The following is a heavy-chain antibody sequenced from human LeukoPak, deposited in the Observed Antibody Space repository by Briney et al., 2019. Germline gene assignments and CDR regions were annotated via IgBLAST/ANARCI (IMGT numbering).Heavy chain of an antibody. V-gene: IGHV1-2*02. CDR2: INPNSGST. CDR1: GCTFTGYY. D-gene: IGHD3-9*01. J-gene: IGHJ4*03. CDR3: AKVVHDILTESVEH. Sequence: SVTVSCKASGCTFTGYYMHWVRQAPGQGLEWMGWINPNSGSTNYAQKFQGRVTITRDKSISTAYMELSRLRSDDTAVYYCAKVVHDILTESVEHWGQGTLVTVSS.